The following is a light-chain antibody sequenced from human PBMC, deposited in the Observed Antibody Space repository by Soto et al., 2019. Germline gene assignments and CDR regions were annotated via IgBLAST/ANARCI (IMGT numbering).Light chain of an antibody. Sequence: DIQMTQSPSTLSASVGDRVTITCRASQSTGGWLAWFRQKPGKAPKLLIYDASNLQSGVPRRFSGSGAGTEFTLTISGLQPDDFASYYCLQYNSYPYTFGQGTKLEIK. CDR2: DAS. V-gene: IGKV1-5*01. CDR1: QSTGGW. J-gene: IGKJ2*01. CDR3: LQYNSYPYT.